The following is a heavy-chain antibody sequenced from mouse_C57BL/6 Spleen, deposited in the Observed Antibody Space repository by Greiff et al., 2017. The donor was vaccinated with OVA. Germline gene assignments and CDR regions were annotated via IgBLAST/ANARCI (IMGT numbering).Heavy chain of an antibody. CDR1: GYTFTSYW. CDR3: ASPRFSYAMDY. V-gene: IGHV1-69*01. Sequence: VQLQQPGAELVMPGASVKLSCKASGYTFTSYWMHWVKQRPGQGLEWIAEIDPSDSYTNYNQKFKGKSTLTVDKSSSTAYMQLSSLTSEDAAVYYCASPRFSYAMDYWGQGTSVTVSS. J-gene: IGHJ4*01. CDR2: IDPSDSYT.